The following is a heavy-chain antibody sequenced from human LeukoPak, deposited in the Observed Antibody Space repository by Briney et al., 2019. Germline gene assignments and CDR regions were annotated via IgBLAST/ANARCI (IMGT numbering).Heavy chain of an antibody. V-gene: IGHV3-15*01. CDR1: GFTFRNAW. J-gene: IGHJ4*02. D-gene: IGHD3-9*01. CDR2: IKSKTDGGTT. Sequence: GGSLRLSCTASGFTFRNAWMSWVRQAPGKGLEWVGRIKSKTDGGTTDYAAPAKGRFTILRDDSKNTLYLQLNSLQTDDTAVYYCTTDDYDILTGSYNFDSWGQGTLVTVSS. CDR3: TTDDYDILTGSYNFDS.